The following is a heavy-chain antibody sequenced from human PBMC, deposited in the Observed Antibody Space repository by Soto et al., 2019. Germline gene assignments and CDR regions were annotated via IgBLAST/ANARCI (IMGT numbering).Heavy chain of an antibody. J-gene: IGHJ6*02. CDR3: AKDLGGYSYGPDYYYYGMDV. CDR2: ISWDGGST. Sequence: GGSLRLSCAASGFTFDDYTMHWVRQAPGKGLEWVSLISWDGGSTYYADSVKGRFTISRDNSKNSLYLQMSSLRTEDTALYYCAKDLGGYSYGPDYYYYGMDVWDQGTTVTVSS. CDR1: GFTFDDYT. V-gene: IGHV3-43*01. D-gene: IGHD5-18*01.